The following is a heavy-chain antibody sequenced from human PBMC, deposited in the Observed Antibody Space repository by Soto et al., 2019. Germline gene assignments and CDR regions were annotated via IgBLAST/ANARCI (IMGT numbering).Heavy chain of an antibody. Sequence: ASVKVSCKASGYTFTSYAMHWVRQAPGQRLEWMGWINAGNGNTKYSQKFQGRVTITRDTSARTAYMELRSLRSEDTAVYYCARVSISNSQPGGYYYYMDVWGKGTTVTVSS. V-gene: IGHV1-3*01. CDR2: INAGNGNT. J-gene: IGHJ6*03. CDR1: GYTFTSYA. CDR3: ARVSISNSQPGGYYYYMDV. D-gene: IGHD4-4*01.